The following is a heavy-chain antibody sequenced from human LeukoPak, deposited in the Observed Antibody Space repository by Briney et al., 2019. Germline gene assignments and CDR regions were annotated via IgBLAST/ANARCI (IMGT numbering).Heavy chain of an antibody. CDR2: ISWDGGST. Sequence: GGSLRLSCAASGFTFDDYAMHWVRQAPGKGLEWVSLISWDGGSTYYADSVKGRFTISRDNSKNSLYLQMNSLRAEDTALYYCARTGGVTVTTGYYYYGMDVWGQGTTVTVSS. J-gene: IGHJ6*02. CDR1: GFTFDDYA. CDR3: ARTGGVTVTTGYYYYGMDV. V-gene: IGHV3-43D*03. D-gene: IGHD4-17*01.